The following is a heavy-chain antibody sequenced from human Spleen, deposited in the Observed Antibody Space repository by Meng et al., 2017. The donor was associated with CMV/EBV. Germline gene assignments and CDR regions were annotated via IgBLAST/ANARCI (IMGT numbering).Heavy chain of an antibody. J-gene: IGHJ3*02. Sequence: GESLKISCAVSGFTFSSYTMSWVRQAPGKGLEWVSSIDRSGITTTYADSVKGRFTISRDNARNSLYLQMSGLRAEDTALFYCTRGLGRSSWRVGSLDIWGQGTLVTVSS. CDR1: GFTFSSYT. V-gene: IGHV3-20*04. CDR3: TRGLGRSSWRVGSLDI. CDR2: IDRSGITT. D-gene: IGHD6-13*01.